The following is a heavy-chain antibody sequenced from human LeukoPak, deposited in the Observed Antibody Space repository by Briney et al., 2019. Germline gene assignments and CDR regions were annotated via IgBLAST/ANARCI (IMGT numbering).Heavy chain of an antibody. D-gene: IGHD6-19*01. J-gene: IGHJ4*02. CDR2: IYSSGTT. CDR1: GGSIRNSSFY. V-gene: IGHV4-39*01. CDR3: ARHSSGWYIDY. Sequence: SETLSLTCAVSGGSIRNSSFYWGWIRQPPGQGLEWFGSIYSSGTTYYNPSLKTRVTISIDTSKNQLSLKLSSVTAADTAVYYCARHSSGWYIDYWGQGTLVTVSS.